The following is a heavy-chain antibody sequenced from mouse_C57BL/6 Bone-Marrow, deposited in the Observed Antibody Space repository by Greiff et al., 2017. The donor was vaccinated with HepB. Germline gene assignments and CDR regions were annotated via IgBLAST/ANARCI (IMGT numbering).Heavy chain of an antibody. D-gene: IGHD2-3*01. CDR2: IHPNSGST. V-gene: IGHV1-64*01. CDR3: ARIVYDGPDAY. Sequence: QVELQQSGAELVKPGASVKLSCKASGYTFTSYWMHWVKQRPGQGLEWIGMIHPNSGSTNYNEKFKSKATLTVDTSSSTAYMQLSSLTSEDSAVYYCARIVYDGPDAYWGQGTLVTVSA. J-gene: IGHJ3*01. CDR1: GYTFTSYW.